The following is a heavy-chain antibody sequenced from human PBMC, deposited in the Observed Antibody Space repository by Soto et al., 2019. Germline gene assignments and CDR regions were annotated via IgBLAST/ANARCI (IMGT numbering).Heavy chain of an antibody. Sequence: PSETLSLTCTVSGGSISSGGYYWSWIRQHPGKGLEWIGYIYYSGSTYYNPSLKSRVTISVDTSKNQFSLKLSSVTAADTAVYYCARGRRWPFFDYWGQGTLVTVSS. CDR2: IYYSGST. CDR1: GGSISSGGYY. D-gene: IGHD2-15*01. CDR3: ARGRRWPFFDY. V-gene: IGHV4-31*03. J-gene: IGHJ4*02.